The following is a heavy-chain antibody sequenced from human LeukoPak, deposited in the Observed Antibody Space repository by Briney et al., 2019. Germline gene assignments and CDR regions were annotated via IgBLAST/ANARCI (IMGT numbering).Heavy chain of an antibody. CDR1: GVSIRSYY. CDR2: FHTSGST. J-gene: IGHJ4*02. V-gene: IGHV4-4*07. CDR3: ARDGRFPPEVLPRYFDY. Sequence: SETLSLTCTVSGVSIRSYYWSWIRQPAGKGLEWIGRFHTSGSTNYNPSLKSRVTMSVDTSKNQFSLKLSSVTAADTAVYYCARDGRFPPEVLPRYFDYWGQGTLVTVSS. D-gene: IGHD1-26*01.